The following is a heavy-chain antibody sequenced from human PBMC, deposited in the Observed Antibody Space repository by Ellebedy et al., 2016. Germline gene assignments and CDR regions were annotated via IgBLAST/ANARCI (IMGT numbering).Heavy chain of an antibody. V-gene: IGHV2-5*02. CDR1: GFLLRSRGVG. Sequence: SGPTLVKPTETLTLTCTFSGFLLRSRGVGVGWIRQPPGKALGWRALFYWDHDKRYSPSLKSRLTITTETSQKQVVLKMTKMDPVDTGRYFCAHRFITPAGGDAFDIWGQGIMVTVSS. CDR3: AHRFITPAGGDAFDI. CDR2: FYWDHDK. D-gene: IGHD6-13*01. J-gene: IGHJ3*02.